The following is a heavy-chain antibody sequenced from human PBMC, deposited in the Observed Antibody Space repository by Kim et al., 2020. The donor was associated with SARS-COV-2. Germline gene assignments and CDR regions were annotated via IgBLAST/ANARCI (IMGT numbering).Heavy chain of an antibody. V-gene: IGHV3-23*01. Sequence: GGSLRLSCAASQFTFSNYAMSWLRRAPGRGLEWVSAITAAGEKIYYAGFVQGRFTISRDNSKNTLYLQMNSLRVEDTALYYCAKEEWLSSLSGRFDPWSQASLVTVSS. J-gene: IGHJ5*02. CDR2: ITAAGEKI. CDR1: QFTFSNYA. CDR3: AKEEWLSSLSGRFDP. D-gene: IGHD3-3*01.